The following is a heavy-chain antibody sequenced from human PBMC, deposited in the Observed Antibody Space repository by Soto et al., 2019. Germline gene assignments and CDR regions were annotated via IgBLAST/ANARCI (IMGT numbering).Heavy chain of an antibody. J-gene: IGHJ5*02. CDR2: MNPNSGNT. Sequence: ASVKVSCKASGYTFTSYGISWVRQATGQGLEWMGWMNPNSGNTGYAQKFQGRVTMTRNTSINTAYMELSSLRSEDTAVYYCAREKGSSGFDPWGQGTLVTVSS. CDR3: AREKGSSGFDP. D-gene: IGHD6-6*01. V-gene: IGHV1-8*02. CDR1: GYTFTSYG.